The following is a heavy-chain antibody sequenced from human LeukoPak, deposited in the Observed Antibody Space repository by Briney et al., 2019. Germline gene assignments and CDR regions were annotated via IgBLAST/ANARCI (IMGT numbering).Heavy chain of an antibody. CDR2: ISYDGSNK. Sequence: GGSLRLSCAASGFTFSSYAMHWVRQAPGKGLEWVAVISYDGSNKYYANSVKGRFTISRDNSKNTLYLQMNSLRAEDTAVYYCARADIVVVPAAIMAGFFDHWGQGTLVTVSS. CDR3: ARADIVVVPAAIMAGFFDH. CDR1: GFTFSSYA. V-gene: IGHV3-30*04. D-gene: IGHD2-2*02. J-gene: IGHJ4*02.